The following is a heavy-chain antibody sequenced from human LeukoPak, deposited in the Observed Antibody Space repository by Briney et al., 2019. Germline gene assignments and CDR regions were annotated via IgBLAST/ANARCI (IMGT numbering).Heavy chain of an antibody. CDR2: IYHGGDT. J-gene: IGHJ4*02. Sequence: TLTLTCAVSGGSITSHSWWSWVRQPPGKGLEWIGEIYHGGDTNYDPSVKSRVTMSVDKSKNHFSLNLRSVTAADTAIYYCASHVTVLGTRGFDYWGQGILVTVSS. CDR1: GGSITSHSW. CDR3: ASHVTVLGTRGFDY. D-gene: IGHD6-19*01. V-gene: IGHV4-4*02.